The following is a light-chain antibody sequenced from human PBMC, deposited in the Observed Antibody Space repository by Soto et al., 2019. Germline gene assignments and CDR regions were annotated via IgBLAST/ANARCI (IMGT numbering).Light chain of an antibody. Sequence: QSVLTQPPSVSGAPGQTVTISCTGSSSNIGANYDVHWYQQRPGTAPKLLIFGNNNRPSGVPDRFSGSKSGTSASLAITGLQAEDEGDYYCASWDDSVNGLYVFGTGTKLTVL. CDR1: SSNIGANYD. V-gene: IGLV1-40*01. J-gene: IGLJ1*01. CDR2: GNN. CDR3: ASWDDSVNGLYV.